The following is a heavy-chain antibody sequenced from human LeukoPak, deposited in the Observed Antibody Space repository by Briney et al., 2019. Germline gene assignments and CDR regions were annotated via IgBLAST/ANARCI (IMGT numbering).Heavy chain of an antibody. J-gene: IGHJ6*03. Sequence: ASVKVSCKAPGYTFTSYDINWVRQATGQGLEWMGWMNPNSGNTGYAQKFQGRVTMTRNTSISTAYMELSSLRSEDTAVYYCARSTYYDSSFYYYYYMDVWGKGTTVTISS. CDR2: MNPNSGNT. CDR1: GYTFTSYD. V-gene: IGHV1-8*01. D-gene: IGHD3-22*01. CDR3: ARSTYYDSSFYYYYYMDV.